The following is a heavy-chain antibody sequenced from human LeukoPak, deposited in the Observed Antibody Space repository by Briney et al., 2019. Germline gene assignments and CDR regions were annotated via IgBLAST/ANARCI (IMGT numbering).Heavy chain of an antibody. CDR2: MEEYGSYI. CDR1: GFDFSGFS. J-gene: IGHJ4*02. CDR3: ARRAGAYSHPYDY. D-gene: IGHD4/OR15-4a*01. Sequence: AGGSLRLSCVVSGFDFSGFSMSWVRQAPGKGLEWVAIMEEYGSYIFYVDSVKGRFIISRDNARNSLYLQMNNLRAEDTAVYYCARRAGAYSHPYDYWGQGTLVTVSS. V-gene: IGHV3-7*03.